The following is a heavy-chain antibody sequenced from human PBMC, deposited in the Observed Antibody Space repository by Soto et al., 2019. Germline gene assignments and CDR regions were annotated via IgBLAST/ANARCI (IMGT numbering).Heavy chain of an antibody. V-gene: IGHV1-69*06. J-gene: IGHJ4*02. D-gene: IGHD2-2*02. CDR1: GYTFTGYG. Sequence: SSVKVSCKASGYTFTGYGISWVRQAPGHGLEWLGRIIPLFNSTKYAQSFQGRVSITADKSTSTASLELSSLRSDDTAVYYCAREGRGKKAGYNGLVSLGYWGQGTLVTVSS. CDR2: IIPLFNST. CDR3: AREGRGKKAGYNGLVSLGY.